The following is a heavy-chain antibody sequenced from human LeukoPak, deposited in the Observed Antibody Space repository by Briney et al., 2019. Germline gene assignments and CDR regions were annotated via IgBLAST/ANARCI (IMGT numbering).Heavy chain of an antibody. CDR2: IYTSGST. J-gene: IGHJ4*02. Sequence: SQTLSLTCTVSGGSISSGSYYWSWIRQPAGKGLEWIGRIYTSGSTNYNPSLKSRVTISVDTSKNQFSLKLSSVTAADTAVYYCAREGGDGYNPASISDYWGQGTLVTVSS. CDR1: GGSISSGSYY. V-gene: IGHV4-61*02. CDR3: AREGGDGYNPASISDY. D-gene: IGHD5-24*01.